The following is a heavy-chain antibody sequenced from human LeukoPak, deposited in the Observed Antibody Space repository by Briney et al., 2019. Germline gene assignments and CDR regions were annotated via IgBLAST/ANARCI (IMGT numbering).Heavy chain of an antibody. J-gene: IGHJ3*02. CDR3: ARDIGTAARYSRDAFDI. D-gene: IGHD1-14*01. Sequence: GGSLRLSCAASGFTFSSYWMHWVRQAPGKGLVWVSRINSDGSTTSYADSVKGRFTISRDNSKNTLYLQMNSLRAEDTAVYYCARDIGTAARYSRDAFDIWGQGTMVTVSS. CDR1: GFTFSSYW. V-gene: IGHV3-74*01. CDR2: INSDGSTT.